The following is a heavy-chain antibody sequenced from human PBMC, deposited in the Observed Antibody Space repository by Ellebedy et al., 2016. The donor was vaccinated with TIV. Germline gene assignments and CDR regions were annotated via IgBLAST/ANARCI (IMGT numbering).Heavy chain of an antibody. D-gene: IGHD3/OR15-3a*01. CDR3: AISPGFELGGVDY. V-gene: IGHV1-69*06. CDR2: IIPIFGTA. CDR1: GGTFSSYA. J-gene: IGHJ4*02. Sequence: SVKVSXKASGGTFSSYAISWVRQAPGQGLEWMGGIIPIFGTANYAQKFQGRVTITADKSTSTAYMELSSLRSEDTAVYYCAISPGFELGGVDYWGQGTLVNVSS.